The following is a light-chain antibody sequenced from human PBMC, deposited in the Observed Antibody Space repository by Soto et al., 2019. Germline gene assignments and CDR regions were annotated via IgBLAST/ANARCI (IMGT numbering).Light chain of an antibody. CDR2: GNS. CDR1: SSNIGAGYD. Sequence: QSVLTQPRSVSGAPGQRVTISCTGSSSNIGAGYDVHWYQQLPGTAPKLLIYGNSNRPSGVPDRFSGSKSGTSASLAITGLQAEDEADYYCQSYDSSLSGGVFGTGTKLTVL. J-gene: IGLJ1*01. V-gene: IGLV1-40*01. CDR3: QSYDSSLSGGV.